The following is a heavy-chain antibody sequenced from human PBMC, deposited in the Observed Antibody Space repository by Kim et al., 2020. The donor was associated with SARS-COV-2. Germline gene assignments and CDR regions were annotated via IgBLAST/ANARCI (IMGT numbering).Heavy chain of an antibody. D-gene: IGHD3-9*01. Sequence: GGSLRLSCAASGFTFSDYYMSWIRQAPGKGLEWVSYISGVGSYTNYADSVKGRFTISRDNAKNSLYLQMNSLRAEDTAVYYCARDLVSGRADYWGQGTLVTVSS. V-gene: IGHV3-11*05. J-gene: IGHJ4*02. CDR2: ISGVGSYT. CDR1: GFTFSDYY. CDR3: ARDLVSGRADY.